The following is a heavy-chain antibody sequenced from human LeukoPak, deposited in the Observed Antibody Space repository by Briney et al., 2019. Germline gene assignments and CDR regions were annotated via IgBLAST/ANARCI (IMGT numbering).Heavy chain of an antibody. D-gene: IGHD2-2*01. J-gene: IGHJ3*02. CDR2: ISWNRDSI. Sequence: GGSLRVSCAASGFTFYDYATHWVRHAPGKGLEWVSGISWNRDSIGYADSVKGRFTISRDNAKNSLYLQMNSLRAEDTALYYCAKDIQGLGHCRSTSCFDGFDIWGQGTMVTLSS. CDR3: AKDIQGLGHCRSTSCFDGFDI. V-gene: IGHV3-9*01. CDR1: GFTFYDYA.